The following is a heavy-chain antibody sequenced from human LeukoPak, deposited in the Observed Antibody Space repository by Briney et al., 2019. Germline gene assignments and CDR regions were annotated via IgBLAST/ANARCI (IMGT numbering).Heavy chain of an antibody. CDR3: ARGDSRLVDTSAYYRDALDL. D-gene: IGHD3-22*01. V-gene: IGHV3-74*01. CDR1: GFTFSYYW. J-gene: IGHJ3*01. CDR2: INTDGSSTDNT. Sequence: PGGSLRLTCAASGFTFSYYWMHWVRQAPGKGLEWVSRINTDGSSTDNTNYAGSVKGRFTISRDNAKNTLYLQMNSLRAEDTAVYFCARGDSRLVDTSAYYRDALDLWGQGTMVTVSS.